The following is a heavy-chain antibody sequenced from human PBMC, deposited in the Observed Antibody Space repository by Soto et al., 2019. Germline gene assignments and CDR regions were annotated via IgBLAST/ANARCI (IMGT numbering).Heavy chain of an antibody. V-gene: IGHV3-23*01. CDR3: ARGGGIAVAGTHLDY. CDR2: IGGSAAGS. Sequence: EVQLLESGGNLVQPGGSLKLSCAASGFTFSSYATSWVRQAPGKGLEWVSGIGGSAAGSNYADSVKGRFTISRDNSRNTVYLQMSSLRAEDTALYYCARGGGIAVAGTHLDYWGQGTLVTVSS. J-gene: IGHJ4*02. CDR1: GFTFSSYA. D-gene: IGHD6-19*01.